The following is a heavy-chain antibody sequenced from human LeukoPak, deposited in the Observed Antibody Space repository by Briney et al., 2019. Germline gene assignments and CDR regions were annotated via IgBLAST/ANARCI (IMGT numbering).Heavy chain of an antibody. CDR3: ARVYPLRVPAAMDY. CDR2: IRSKAYGGTT. V-gene: IGHV3-49*03. D-gene: IGHD2-2*01. J-gene: IGHJ4*02. Sequence: GGSLRLSCTASGFTFGDYAMSWFRQAPGKGLEWVGFIRSKAYGGTTEYAASVKGRFTISRDDSKSIAYLQMNSLRAEDTAVYYCARVYPLRVPAAMDYWGQGTLVTVSS. CDR1: GFTFGDYA.